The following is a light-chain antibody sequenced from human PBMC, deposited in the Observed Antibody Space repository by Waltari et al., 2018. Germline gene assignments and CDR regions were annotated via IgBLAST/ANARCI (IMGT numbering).Light chain of an antibody. CDR1: ALPTQY. Sequence: SYELTQPPSVSVSPGQTARIPCSGDALPTQYVYWYQQKSGQAPILVMYKDRERPSGIPERFSGSSSGTTVTLTISGVQAEDEADYYCQSGDNSGTNRVLFGGGTKLTVL. V-gene: IGLV3-25*03. J-gene: IGLJ2*01. CDR3: QSGDNSGTNRVL. CDR2: KDR.